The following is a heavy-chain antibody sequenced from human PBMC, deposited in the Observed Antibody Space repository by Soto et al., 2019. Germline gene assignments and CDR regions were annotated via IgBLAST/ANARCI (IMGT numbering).Heavy chain of an antibody. CDR2: IIPIFGTA. V-gene: IGHV1-69*06. J-gene: IGHJ5*02. D-gene: IGHD2-2*01. CDR3: ARDRSIVVVPAASGFDP. CDR1: GGTFSSYA. Sequence: SVKVSCKASGGTFSSYAISWVRQAPGQGLEWMGGIIPIFGTANYAQKFQGRVTITADKSTSTAYMELSSLRSEDTAVYYCARDRSIVVVPAASGFDPWGQGTLVTVSS.